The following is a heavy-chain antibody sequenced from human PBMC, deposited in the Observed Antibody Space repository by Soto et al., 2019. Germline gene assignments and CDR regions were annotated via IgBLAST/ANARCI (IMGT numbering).Heavy chain of an antibody. J-gene: IGHJ4*02. V-gene: IGHV3-30*18. CDR1: GFTFRFYD. CDR3: AKDAYTPIRTTAHDSGGLDH. D-gene: IGHD4-4*01. Sequence: GGSLRLSCATSGFTFRFYDMHWVRQAPGKGLEWVAIIARDGNNKDYGDSVKGRFTISRDNSKNTLYLQMNSLRGEDTAVYYCAKDAYTPIRTTAHDSGGLDHWGRGTLVTVSS. CDR2: IARDGNNK.